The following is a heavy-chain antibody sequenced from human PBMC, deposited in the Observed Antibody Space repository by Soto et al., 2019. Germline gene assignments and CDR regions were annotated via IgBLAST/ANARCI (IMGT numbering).Heavy chain of an antibody. V-gene: IGHV4-59*01. CDR3: ARGGLRRYNWFDP. D-gene: IGHD4-17*01. Sequence: QVQLQESGPGLVKSSETLSLTCTVSGGSISSYYWSWIRQPPGKGLEWIGYIYYSGSTNYNPSLKSRVTISVDTSKNQFSLKLSSVTAADTAVYYCARGGLRRYNWFDPWGQGTLVTVSS. CDR1: GGSISSYY. CDR2: IYYSGST. J-gene: IGHJ5*02.